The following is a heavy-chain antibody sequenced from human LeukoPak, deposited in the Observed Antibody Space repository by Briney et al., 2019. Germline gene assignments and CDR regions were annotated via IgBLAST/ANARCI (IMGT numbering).Heavy chain of an antibody. V-gene: IGHV3-11*01. CDR2: ISSSGSTI. J-gene: IGHJ4*02. D-gene: IGHD2-2*01. Sequence: GGSLRLSCAASGFTFSDYSMSWIRQAPGKGLEWVSYISSSGSTIHYADSVKGRFTISRDDSKISLYLQMSSLRAEDTAVYYCARGGSTSDYWGQGTLVTVSS. CDR1: GFTFSDYS. CDR3: ARGGSTSDY.